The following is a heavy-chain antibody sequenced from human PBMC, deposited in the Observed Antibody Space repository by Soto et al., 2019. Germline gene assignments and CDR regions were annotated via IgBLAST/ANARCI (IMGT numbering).Heavy chain of an antibody. CDR2: FRNLSHHDTM. CDR1: GFACDDFA. J-gene: IGHJ4*01. V-gene: IGHV3-49*04. CDR3: RVAESPDTAYLLLY. Sequence: GGSLRLSCTGSGFACDDFAINWVRQSPGKGLEWVAAFRNLSHHDTMESVAAVKAIFTISRDTSNCADYLQMNRLNIEDTAVYYCRVAESPDTAYLLLYWDQGTPVTVSS. D-gene: IGHD2-21*01.